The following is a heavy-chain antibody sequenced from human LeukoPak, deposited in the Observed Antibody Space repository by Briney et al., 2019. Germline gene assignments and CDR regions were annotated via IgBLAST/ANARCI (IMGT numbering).Heavy chain of an antibody. D-gene: IGHD1-26*01. CDR2: IYYSGST. V-gene: IGHV4-39*07. CDR1: GGSISSSSYY. Sequence: PSETLSLTCTVSGGSISSSSYYWGWIRQPPGKGLEWNGSIYYSGSTNYTPSLKSRVTISVDTSKNQFSLKLSSVTAAATAVYYCARDGGSYDYWGQGTLVTVSS. CDR3: ARDGGSYDY. J-gene: IGHJ4*02.